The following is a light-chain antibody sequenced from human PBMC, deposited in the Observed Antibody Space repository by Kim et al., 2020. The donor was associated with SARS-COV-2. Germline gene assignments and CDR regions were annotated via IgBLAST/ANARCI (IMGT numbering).Light chain of an antibody. CDR3: CSYAGSSTVV. CDR2: EVS. CDR1: SSDVGSYNL. Sequence: QSITLTGSVTSSDVGSYNLVPWYQQHPGKAPKLMIYEVSKRPSGVSNRFTGSKSGNTASLTISGLQAEDEADYYCCSYAGSSTVVFGGGTQLTVL. V-gene: IGLV2-23*02. J-gene: IGLJ2*01.